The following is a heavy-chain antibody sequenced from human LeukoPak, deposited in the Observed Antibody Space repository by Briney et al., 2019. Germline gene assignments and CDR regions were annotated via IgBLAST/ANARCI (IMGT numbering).Heavy chain of an antibody. Sequence: SETLSLTCTVSGGSISNYCWSWVRQPPGKGLEWIGYICYSGSTNYNPSLKSRVTISVDTSKNQFSLKLSSVTAADTAVYYCARGYTYGPPVEYWGQGTLVTVSS. D-gene: IGHD5-18*01. V-gene: IGHV4-59*01. CDR1: GGSISNYC. CDR2: ICYSGST. CDR3: ARGYTYGPPVEY. J-gene: IGHJ4*02.